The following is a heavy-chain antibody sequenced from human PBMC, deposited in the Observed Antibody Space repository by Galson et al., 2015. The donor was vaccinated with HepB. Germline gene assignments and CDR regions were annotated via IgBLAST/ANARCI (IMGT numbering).Heavy chain of an antibody. CDR1: GYTFTSYG. Sequence: SVKVSCKASGYTFTSYGISWVRQAPGQGLEWMGWISAYNGNTNYAQKLQGRVTMTTDTSTSTAYMELRSLVPDDTAVYYCAGVYGDYVGDAFDIWGQGTMVTVSS. CDR2: ISAYNGNT. D-gene: IGHD4-17*01. CDR3: AGVYGDYVGDAFDI. J-gene: IGHJ3*02. V-gene: IGHV1-18*01.